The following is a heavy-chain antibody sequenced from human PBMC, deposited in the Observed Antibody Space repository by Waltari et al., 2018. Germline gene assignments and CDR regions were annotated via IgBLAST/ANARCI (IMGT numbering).Heavy chain of an antibody. CDR2: ISSSSSTI. J-gene: IGHJ6*02. Sequence: EVQLVESGGGLVQPGGSLRLSCAASGFTFSSYSMNWVRQAPGKGLEWVSYISSSSSTIYYADSVKGRFTISRDNAKNSLYLQMNSLRAEDTAVYYCAREQELGYSGSYWGGYYYGMDVWGQGTTVTVSS. V-gene: IGHV3-48*01. CDR3: AREQELGYSGSYWGGYYYGMDV. D-gene: IGHD1-26*01. CDR1: GFTFSSYS.